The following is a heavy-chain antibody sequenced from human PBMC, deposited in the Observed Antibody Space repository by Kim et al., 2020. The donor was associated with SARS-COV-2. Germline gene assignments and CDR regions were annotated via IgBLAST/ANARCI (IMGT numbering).Heavy chain of an antibody. D-gene: IGHD3-10*01. CDR3: ARNSLLLWFGELFPQSGYYYYGMDV. V-gene: IGHV1-18*01. CDR2: ISAYNGNT. Sequence: ASVKVSCKASGYTFTSYGISWVRQAPGQGLEWMGWISAYNGNTNYAQKLQGRVTMTTDTSTSTAYMELRSLRSDDTAVYYCARNSLLLWFGELFPQSGYYYYGMDVWGQGTTVTVSS. J-gene: IGHJ6*02. CDR1: GYTFTSYG.